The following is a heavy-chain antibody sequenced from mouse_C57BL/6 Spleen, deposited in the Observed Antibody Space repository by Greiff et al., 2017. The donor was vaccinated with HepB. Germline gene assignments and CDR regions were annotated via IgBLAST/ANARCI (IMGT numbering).Heavy chain of an antibody. CDR2: IDPSDSYT. J-gene: IGHJ4*01. Sequence: VQLQQPGAELVVPGASVKLSCKASGYTFTSYWMHWVKQRPGQGLEWIGEIDPSDSYTNYNQKFKGKSTLTVDKSSSTAYMQLSSLTSEDSAFYYCARCPRGWGYAMDYWGQGTSVTVSS. V-gene: IGHV1-69*01. CDR3: ARCPRGWGYAMDY. D-gene: IGHD2-3*01. CDR1: GYTFTSYW.